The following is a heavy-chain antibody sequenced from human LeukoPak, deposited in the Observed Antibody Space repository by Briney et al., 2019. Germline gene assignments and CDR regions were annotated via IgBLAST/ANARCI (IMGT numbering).Heavy chain of an antibody. Sequence: GASVKVSCKASGGTFSSYAISRVRQAPGQGLEWMGRIIPIFGTANYAQKFQGRVTITTDESTGTAYMELSSLRSEDTAVYYCARAGSEVAKTPWYWFDPWGQGTLVTVSS. J-gene: IGHJ5*02. CDR1: GGTFSSYA. D-gene: IGHD1-26*01. V-gene: IGHV1-69*05. CDR2: IIPIFGTA. CDR3: ARAGSEVAKTPWYWFDP.